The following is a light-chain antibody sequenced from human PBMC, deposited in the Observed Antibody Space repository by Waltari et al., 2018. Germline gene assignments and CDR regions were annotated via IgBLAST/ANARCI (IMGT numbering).Light chain of an antibody. J-gene: IGLJ2*01. CDR3: AAWDDKLGGRWE. V-gene: IGLV1-47*01. CDR2: RND. Sequence: QSVLTQPPSASGTPGQRVTISCSGSSSNIGSNVVNWYQQFPGTTPKLLIYRNDQRPSGFPVRFSGSKSGTSASLAISGLRSEDEADYYCAAWDDKLGGRWEFGGGTKLTVL. CDR1: SSNIGSNV.